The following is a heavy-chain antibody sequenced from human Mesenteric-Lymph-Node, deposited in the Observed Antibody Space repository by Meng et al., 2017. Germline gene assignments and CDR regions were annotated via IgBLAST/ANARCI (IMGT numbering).Heavy chain of an antibody. D-gene: IGHD6-19*01. CDR3: IFYNNGWN. J-gene: IGHJ4*02. Sequence: EVQLGEAGGGLVKPGWSLRLSCAASGFTFSNAWMSWVRQAPGKGLVWVSRINIEGGNPKYADSVRGRFTVSRDNAKNTLYLQMNSVTADDTAVYYCIFYNNGWNWGQGTLVTVSS. CDR2: INIEGGNP. CDR1: GFTFSNAW. V-gene: IGHV3-74*02.